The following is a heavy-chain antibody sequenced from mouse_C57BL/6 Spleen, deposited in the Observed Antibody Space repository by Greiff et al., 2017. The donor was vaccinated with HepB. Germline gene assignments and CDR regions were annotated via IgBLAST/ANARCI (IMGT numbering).Heavy chain of an antibody. Sequence: VQLQQPGAELVKPGASVKMSCKASGYTFTSYWITWVKQRPGQGLEWIGDIYPGSGSTNYNEKFKSKATLTVDTSASTAYMQLSSLTSEDSAVYYCAREIDGSSPDYWGQGTTLTVSS. CDR3: AREIDGSSPDY. CDR2: IYPGSGST. D-gene: IGHD1-1*01. J-gene: IGHJ2*01. V-gene: IGHV1-55*01. CDR1: GYTFTSYW.